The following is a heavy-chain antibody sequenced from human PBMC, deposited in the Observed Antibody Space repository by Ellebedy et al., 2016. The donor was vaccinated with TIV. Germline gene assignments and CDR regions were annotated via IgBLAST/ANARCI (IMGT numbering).Heavy chain of an antibody. Sequence: AASVKVSCKASGYTFTTYGVSWARQAPGQGLEWMGWISGYNGNTNYAQKLQGRVTMSTDTSTSTAYMELRSLRSDDTAVYYCARAPRYCSSTSCYAGVYWFDPWGLGTLVTVSS. J-gene: IGHJ5*02. D-gene: IGHD2-2*01. V-gene: IGHV1-18*01. CDR2: ISGYNGNT. CDR3: ARAPRYCSSTSCYAGVYWFDP. CDR1: GYTFTTYG.